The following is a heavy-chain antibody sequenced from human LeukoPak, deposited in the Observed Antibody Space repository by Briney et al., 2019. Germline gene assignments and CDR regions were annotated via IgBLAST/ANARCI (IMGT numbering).Heavy chain of an antibody. CDR2: TSSSSRTI. CDR1: GFTFSSYN. J-gene: IGHJ6*03. D-gene: IGHD6-13*01. CDR3: ARDPSSWYYPYMDV. Sequence: GSLRFSCAASGFTFSSYNWDWVRQGPGIGLVWVSYTSSSSRTIYYAVSGKVRLTSSRDNGKSSLYLQMNSLRAADTAVYYCARDPSSWYYPYMDVWGKGTTVTVSS. V-gene: IGHV3-48*01.